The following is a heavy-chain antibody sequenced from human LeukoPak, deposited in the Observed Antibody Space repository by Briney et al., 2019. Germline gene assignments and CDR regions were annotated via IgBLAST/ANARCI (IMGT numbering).Heavy chain of an antibody. Sequence: SETLSLTCTLSGGSISSGSYYWSWIRQPAGKGLEWIVRIYTSGSTNYNPSLKSRVTISVDTSKNQFSLKLSSVTAADTAVYYCARPGRDYYDSSGYDAFDIWGQGTMVTVSS. V-gene: IGHV4-61*02. CDR3: ARPGRDYYDSSGYDAFDI. D-gene: IGHD3-22*01. CDR2: IYTSGST. CDR1: GGSISSGSYY. J-gene: IGHJ3*02.